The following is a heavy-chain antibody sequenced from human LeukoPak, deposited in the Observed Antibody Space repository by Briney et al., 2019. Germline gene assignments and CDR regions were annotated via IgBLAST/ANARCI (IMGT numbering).Heavy chain of an antibody. CDR2: SKYKANSYTT. CDR1: GFTFSDHY. Sequence: GGSLRLSCAASGFTFSDHYLDWVRQAPGKGLEWVCRSKYKANSYTTEYAASVKDRFAISRDDSKNSLSLQMNSLKTEDTAVYYCTRGSFRTNGDSYHYGMDVWGQGTTVTVSS. D-gene: IGHD3/OR15-3a*01. CDR3: TRGSFRTNGDSYHYGMDV. V-gene: IGHV3-72*01. J-gene: IGHJ6*02.